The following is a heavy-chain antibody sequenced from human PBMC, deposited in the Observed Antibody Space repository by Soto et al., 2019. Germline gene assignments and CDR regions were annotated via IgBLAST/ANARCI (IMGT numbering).Heavy chain of an antibody. J-gene: IGHJ6*02. CDR2: INPNSGGT. D-gene: IGHD6-13*01. Sequence: GASVKVSCKASGYTFTGYYMHWARQAPGQGLEWMGWINPNSGGTNYAQKFQGWVTMTRDTSISTAYMELSRLRSDDTAVYYCARSTLSIGPYSSSWRQYYYGMDVWGQGTTVTGSS. CDR3: ARSTLSIGPYSSSWRQYYYGMDV. CDR1: GYTFTGYY. V-gene: IGHV1-2*04.